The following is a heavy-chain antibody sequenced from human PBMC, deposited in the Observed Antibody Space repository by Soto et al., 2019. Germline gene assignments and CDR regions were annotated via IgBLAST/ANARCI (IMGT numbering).Heavy chain of an antibody. D-gene: IGHD3-16*01. Sequence: PGGSLRLSCAASGFTFSTYAMTWVRQAPGKGLEWISSISGASGCTYYADSVKGRFTISRDNSKSTLYLQMNSLTAEDTALYYCAKVTGSRRGDFDYWGQGILVTVSS. CDR1: GFTFSTYA. CDR3: AKVTGSRRGDFDY. CDR2: ISGASGCT. V-gene: IGHV3-23*01. J-gene: IGHJ4*02.